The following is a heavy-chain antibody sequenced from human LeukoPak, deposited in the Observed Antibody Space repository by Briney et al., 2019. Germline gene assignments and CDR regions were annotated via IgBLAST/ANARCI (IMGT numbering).Heavy chain of an antibody. V-gene: IGHV1-2*02. CDR2: INPNSGGT. CDR1: GYTFTSYD. Sequence: GASVKVSCKASGYTFTSYDINWVRQATGQGLEWMGWINPNSGGTNYAQKFQGRVTMTRDTSISTAYMELSRLRSDDTAVYYCARVIRLYYYYYMDVWGKGTTVTVSS. J-gene: IGHJ6*03. CDR3: ARVIRLYYYYYMDV.